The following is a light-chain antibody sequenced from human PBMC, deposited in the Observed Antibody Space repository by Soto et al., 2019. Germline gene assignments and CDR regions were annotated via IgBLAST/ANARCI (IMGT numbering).Light chain of an antibody. V-gene: IGLV2-14*01. CDR2: EDS. CDR1: SSDVGDYNY. J-gene: IGLJ1*01. CDR3: SSYTSSGTYV. Sequence: QSVLTQPASVSGSPGQSIAISCTGTSSDVGDYNYVSWYQQHPDKAPKLMIYEDSNRPSGVSSRFSGSKSGDTASLTISGLQAEDEADYYCSSYTSSGTYVFGTGTKVTVL.